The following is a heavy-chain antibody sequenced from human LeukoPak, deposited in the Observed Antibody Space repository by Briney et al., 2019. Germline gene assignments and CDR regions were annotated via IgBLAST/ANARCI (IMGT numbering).Heavy chain of an antibody. V-gene: IGHV1-2*02. Sequence: ASVKVSCKASGYTFTGYYMHWMRQAPGQGLEWMGWINPNSGGTNYAQKFQGRVTMTRDTSISTAYMELSGLRSEDTGVYYCARDGSGVMGATHDFDYWGEGTLVTVSS. CDR2: INPNSGGT. CDR1: GYTFTGYY. CDR3: ARDGSGVMGATHDFDY. J-gene: IGHJ4*02. D-gene: IGHD1-26*01.